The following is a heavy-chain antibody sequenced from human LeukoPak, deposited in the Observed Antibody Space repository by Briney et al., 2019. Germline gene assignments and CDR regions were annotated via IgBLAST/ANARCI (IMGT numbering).Heavy chain of an antibody. Sequence: PSETLSLTCTVSGYSISSGYYWGWIRQPAGKGLEWIGRIYISGSTNYNPSLKSRVTMSVDTSKNQFSLKLSSVTAADAAVYYCARSRRRIDYWGQGTLVTVSS. CDR2: IYISGST. CDR3: ARSRRRIDY. V-gene: IGHV4-4*07. J-gene: IGHJ4*02. CDR1: GYSISSGYY.